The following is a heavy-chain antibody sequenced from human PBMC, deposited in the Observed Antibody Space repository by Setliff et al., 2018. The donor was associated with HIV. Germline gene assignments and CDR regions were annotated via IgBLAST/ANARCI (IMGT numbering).Heavy chain of an antibody. Sequence: GGSLRLSCAASGFTFSSFAMNWVRQAPGKGLEWVSSIDIGRGDIFYADSVQGRFSISRDNAKNSLYLQMNSLRVEDTAVYYCARDYLYYNLYNGSPVYGMDVWGQGTTVTVSS. CDR2: IDIGRGDI. CDR3: ARDYLYYNLYNGSPVYGMDV. J-gene: IGHJ6*02. V-gene: IGHV3-21*01. CDR1: GFTFSSFA. D-gene: IGHD3-3*01.